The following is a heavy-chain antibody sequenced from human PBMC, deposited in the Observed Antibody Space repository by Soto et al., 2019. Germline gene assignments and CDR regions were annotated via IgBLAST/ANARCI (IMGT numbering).Heavy chain of an antibody. CDR2: INPSGGST. Sequence: ASVKGSWQASGNTFPRYYIHWVRQAPGQGLEWMGIINPSGGSTSYAQKFQGRVTMTRDTSTSTVYMELSSLRSEDTAVYYCARPGRDNWFDPWGQGTLVTVSS. J-gene: IGHJ5*02. CDR1: GNTFPRYY. D-gene: IGHD2-21*01. V-gene: IGHV1-46*03. CDR3: ARPGRDNWFDP.